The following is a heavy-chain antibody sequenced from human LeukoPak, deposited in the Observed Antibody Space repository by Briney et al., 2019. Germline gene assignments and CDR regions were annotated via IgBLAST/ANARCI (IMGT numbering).Heavy chain of an antibody. CDR3: AKEAQYYYDSSGYYYFDY. Sequence: PGGSLRLSCAASGFTFSSCAMSWVRQAPGKGLEWVSAISGSGGSTYYADSVKGRFTISRDNSKNTLYLQMNSLRAEDTAVYYCAKEAQYYYDSSGYYYFDYWGQGTLVTVSS. D-gene: IGHD3-22*01. CDR2: ISGSGGST. V-gene: IGHV3-23*01. CDR1: GFTFSSCA. J-gene: IGHJ4*02.